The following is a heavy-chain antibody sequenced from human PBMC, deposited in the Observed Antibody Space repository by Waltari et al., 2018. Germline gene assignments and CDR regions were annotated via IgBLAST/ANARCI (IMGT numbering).Heavy chain of an antibody. CDR1: GGSVSTIDW. D-gene: IGHD3-3*01. V-gene: IGHV4-4*02. J-gene: IGHJ6*03. Sequence: QVQLQESGPGLVKPSGTLSLTCEVSGGSVSTIDWWTWVRQSPGKGLEWIAEIHHGGTTNYNPSLRSRVTISVDKSKNQFYLDLNSVTAADTAVYYCARGFWIGYSPRSYYMDVWGKGTTVTVSS. CDR2: IHHGGTT. CDR3: ARGFWIGYSPRSYYMDV.